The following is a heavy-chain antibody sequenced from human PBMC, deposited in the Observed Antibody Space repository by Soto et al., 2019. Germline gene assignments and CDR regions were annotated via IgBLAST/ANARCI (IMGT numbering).Heavy chain of an antibody. V-gene: IGHV1-2*04. D-gene: IGHD2-8*01. CDR1: GYSFTDYH. Sequence: VASVKVSCKASGYSFTDYHIHWVRQAPGQGLEWLGRNNPKSGGTSTAQKFQGWVTMTTDTSISTASMELTRLKSDDTAIYYCARGDSTDCSNGVCSFFYNHDMDVWGQGTTVTVSS. CDR3: ARGDSTDCSNGVCSFFYNHDMDV. J-gene: IGHJ6*02. CDR2: NNPKSGGT.